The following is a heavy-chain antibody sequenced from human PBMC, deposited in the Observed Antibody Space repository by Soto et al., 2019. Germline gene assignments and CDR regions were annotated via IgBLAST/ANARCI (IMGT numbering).Heavy chain of an antibody. V-gene: IGHV4-59*01. CDR3: ARDLRVATYAFDI. J-gene: IGHJ3*02. D-gene: IGHD3-3*01. CDR1: GGSLTRYY. CDR2: IYYSGST. Sequence: VTCTVSGGSLTRYYWTWIRQSPGKGLEWIGYIYYSGSTNYNPSLKSRVTISVDTSKNQFSLKLSSVTAADTAVYYCARDLRVATYAFDIWGQGTMVTVSS.